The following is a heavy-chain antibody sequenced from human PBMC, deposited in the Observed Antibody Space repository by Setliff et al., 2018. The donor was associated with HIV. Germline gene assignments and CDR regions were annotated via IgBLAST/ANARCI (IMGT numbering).Heavy chain of an antibody. V-gene: IGHV2-5*02. D-gene: IGHD1-1*01. CDR1: GLPLSNSAVN. CDR3: THVNNFRSVYFAS. J-gene: IGHJ4*02. Sequence: SGPTCEPTQTLTLTCTFSGLPLSNSAVNVGWVRQPPGKALEWLALIYWDDDKRYSPSLKSRLTITKDTSNNHVVLMMSNMDPADTATYYCTHVNNFRSVYFASWGQGTLVTVSS. CDR2: IYWDDDK.